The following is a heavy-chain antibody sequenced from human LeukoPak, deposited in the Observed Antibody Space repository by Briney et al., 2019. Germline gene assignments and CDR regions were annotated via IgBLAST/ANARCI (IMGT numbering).Heavy chain of an antibody. CDR3: ARDYSDYVTSPDY. CDR1: GYTFTNYY. Sequence: ASVKVSFKASGYTFTNYYMHWVRQAPGQGLEWMGIINPSGGSTSYAQKFQGRVTMTRDTSTSTVYMELSSLRSEDMAVYYCARDYSDYVTSPDYWGQGTLVTVSS. J-gene: IGHJ4*02. CDR2: INPSGGST. D-gene: IGHD4-17*01. V-gene: IGHV1-46*01.